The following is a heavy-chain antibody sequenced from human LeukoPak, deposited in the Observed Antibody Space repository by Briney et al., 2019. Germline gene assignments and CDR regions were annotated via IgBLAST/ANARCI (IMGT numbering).Heavy chain of an antibody. J-gene: IGHJ4*02. CDR2: INSDGSGT. CDR1: GFTFSTYW. D-gene: IGHD3-10*01. Sequence: GGSLRLSCAASGFTFSTYWLHWVRQAPGKGLVWVSQINSDGSGTSYPDSVKGRFTISRGNAKNTLYLQMNSLGAEDTAVYYCARDNYGFLDYWGQGTLVTVSP. CDR3: ARDNYGFLDY. V-gene: IGHV3-74*01.